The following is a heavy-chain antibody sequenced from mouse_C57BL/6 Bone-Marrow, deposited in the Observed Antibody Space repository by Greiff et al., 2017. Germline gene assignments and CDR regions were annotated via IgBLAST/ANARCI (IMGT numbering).Heavy chain of an antibody. Sequence: QVQLQQPGTELVKPGASVKLSCKASGYTFTSYWMHWVKQRPGQGLEWIGNINPSNGGTNYNEKFKSKATLTVDKSSSTAYMQLSSLTSEDSAVYYCARIIGLYGNYVDYYAMDYWGQGTSVTVSS. CDR2: INPSNGGT. V-gene: IGHV1-53*01. CDR3: ARIIGLYGNYVDYYAMDY. D-gene: IGHD2-1*01. J-gene: IGHJ4*01. CDR1: GYTFTSYW.